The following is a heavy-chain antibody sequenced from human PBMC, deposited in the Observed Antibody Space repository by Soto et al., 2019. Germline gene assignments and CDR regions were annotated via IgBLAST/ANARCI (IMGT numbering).Heavy chain of an antibody. D-gene: IGHD3-22*01. CDR3: ATERPPHGPPSRITMIVVAHDAFDI. CDR2: IIPILGIA. V-gene: IGHV1-69*02. Sequence: GASVKVSCKASGGTFSSYTISWVRQAPGQGLEWMGRIIPILGIANYAQKFQGRVTITADKSTSTAYMELSSLRSEDTAVYYCATERPPHGPPSRITMIVVAHDAFDIWGQGTMVTVSS. CDR1: GGTFSSYT. J-gene: IGHJ3*02.